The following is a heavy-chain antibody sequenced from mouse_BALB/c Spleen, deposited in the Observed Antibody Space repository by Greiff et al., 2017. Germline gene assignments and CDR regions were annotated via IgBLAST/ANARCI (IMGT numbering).Heavy chain of an antibody. V-gene: IGHV1-69*01. CDR1: GYTFTDYW. J-gene: IGHJ4*01. D-gene: IGHD3-1*01. CDR2: IDTSDSYT. CDR3: ARSGYLYAMDY. Sequence: QVQLQQPGAELVMPGASVKMSCKASGYTFTDYWMHWVKQRPGQGLEWIGAIDTSDSYTSYNQKFKGKATLTVDESSSTAYMQLSSLTSEDSAVYYCARSGYLYAMDYWGQGTSVTVSS.